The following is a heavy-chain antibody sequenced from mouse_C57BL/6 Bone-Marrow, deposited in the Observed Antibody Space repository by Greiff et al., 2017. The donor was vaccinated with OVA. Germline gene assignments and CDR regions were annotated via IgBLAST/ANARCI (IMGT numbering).Heavy chain of an antibody. V-gene: IGHV1-82*01. J-gene: IGHJ3*01. CDR2: SYPGDGAH. D-gene: IGHD1-1*01. CDR1: GYAFSSSW. CDR3: ARNYGTPAWFAY. Sequence: VQLQQSGPELVKPGASVKISCKASGYAFSSSWMNWVKQRPGKGLEGIGRSYPGDGAHNYNGKFKGKATLTAAKSSSTAYMQLSSLTSEDSAVYFCARNYGTPAWFAYWGPAPLVTVSA.